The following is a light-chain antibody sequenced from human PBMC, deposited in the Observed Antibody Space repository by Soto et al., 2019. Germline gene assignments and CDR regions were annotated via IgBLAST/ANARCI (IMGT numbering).Light chain of an antibody. CDR3: QQYNTWPPWT. J-gene: IGKJ1*01. CDR1: QSVSSN. CDR2: GAS. Sequence: RVMTQSPATLSVSPGERATLSCRASQSVSSNLAWYQQKPGQAPRLLIYGASTRATGVPARFSGSGSGTEFSLTINGLQSEDFAIYYCQQYNTWPPWTFGLGTKVEIK. V-gene: IGKV3-15*01.